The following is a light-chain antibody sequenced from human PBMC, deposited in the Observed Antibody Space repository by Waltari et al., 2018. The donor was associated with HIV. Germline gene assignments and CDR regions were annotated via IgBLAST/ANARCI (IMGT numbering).Light chain of an antibody. Sequence: DVQMTQSPSSLYASVGDRVAITCRASQGIGSDLAWYQQKPGRVPKLLIYAASTLQSGVPSRFSGSGSGTDFTLTITSLQTEDFGFYYCQRYDRAPYTFGPGTKLELK. CDR2: AAS. J-gene: IGKJ2*01. CDR3: QRYDRAPYT. CDR1: QGIGSD. V-gene: IGKV1-27*01.